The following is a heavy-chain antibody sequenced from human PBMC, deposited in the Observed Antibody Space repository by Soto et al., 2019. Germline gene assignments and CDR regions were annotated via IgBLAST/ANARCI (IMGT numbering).Heavy chain of an antibody. V-gene: IGHV1-46*04. D-gene: IGHD1-20*01. Sequence: QVQLVQSGAEVKKPGASVKVSCKASGYSFTTYYMHWVRQAPGQGLEWMARISPNSGTTSYTQKLQGRVTMTSDTPTSTVYMEQNGLRSEDTAVYYWASSRGISGAWGTHFDYWGQGTLVTVSS. J-gene: IGHJ4*02. CDR3: ASSRGISGAWGTHFDY. CDR2: ISPNSGTT. CDR1: GYSFTTYY.